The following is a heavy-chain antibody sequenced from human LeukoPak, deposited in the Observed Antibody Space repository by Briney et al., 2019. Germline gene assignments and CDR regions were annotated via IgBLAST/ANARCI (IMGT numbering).Heavy chain of an antibody. CDR3: ASDRRSTSDTFDY. Sequence: GSSVKVSCKASGGTFSSYAISWVRQAPGQGLEWMGVIIPIFGTANYAQKFQGRVTITADKSTSTAYMELSSLRSEDTAVYYCASDRRSTSDTFDYWGQGTLVTVSS. J-gene: IGHJ4*02. D-gene: IGHD2-2*01. CDR1: GGTFSSYA. V-gene: IGHV1-69*06. CDR2: IIPIFGTA.